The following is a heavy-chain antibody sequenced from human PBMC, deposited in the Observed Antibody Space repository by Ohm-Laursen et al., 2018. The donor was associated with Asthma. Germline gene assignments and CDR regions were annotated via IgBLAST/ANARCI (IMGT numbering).Heavy chain of an antibody. Sequence: SLRLSCAASGYSFSLYSIHWIRQAPGKGLQWVSSISNTGNYIYYSDSVKGRVTISRDSTKNSLYLQMSSLRAEDTAVYYCARALATVSSIYGYWGQGTLVTVSS. CDR1: GYSFSLYS. J-gene: IGHJ4*02. CDR3: ARALATVSSIYGY. V-gene: IGHV3-21*01. D-gene: IGHD4-11*01. CDR2: ISNTGNYI.